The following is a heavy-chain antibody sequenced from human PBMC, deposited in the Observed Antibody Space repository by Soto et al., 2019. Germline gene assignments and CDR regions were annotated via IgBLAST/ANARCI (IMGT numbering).Heavy chain of an antibody. D-gene: IGHD3-10*01. CDR2: ISGSGGST. J-gene: IGHJ6*02. V-gene: IGHV3-23*01. CDR3: AKSEFRGQKYYGMDV. CDR1: GFTFSSYA. Sequence: GGSLRLSCAASGFTFSSYAMSWVRQAPGKGLEWVSAISGSGGSTYYADSVKGRFTISRDNSKNTLYLQTNSLRAEDTAVYYCAKSEFRGQKYYGMDVWGQGTTVTVSS.